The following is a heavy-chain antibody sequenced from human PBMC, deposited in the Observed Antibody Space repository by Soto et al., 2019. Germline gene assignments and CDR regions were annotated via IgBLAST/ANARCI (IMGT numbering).Heavy chain of an antibody. J-gene: IGHJ6*02. CDR3: ASLEYSSSFPAYYYYGMDV. V-gene: IGHV4-39*01. Sequence: PSETLSLTCTVSGGSISSSSYYWGWIRQPPGKGLEWIGSIYYSGSTYYNPSLKSRVTISVDTSKNQFSLKLSSVTAADTAVYYCASLEYSSSFPAYYYYGMDVWGQGTTVTVSS. D-gene: IGHD6-6*01. CDR2: IYYSGST. CDR1: GGSISSSSYY.